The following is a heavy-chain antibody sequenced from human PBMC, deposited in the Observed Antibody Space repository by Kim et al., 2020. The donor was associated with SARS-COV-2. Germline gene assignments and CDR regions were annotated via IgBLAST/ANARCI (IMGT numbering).Heavy chain of an antibody. D-gene: IGHD4-17*01. V-gene: IGHV1-69*04. Sequence: YAQKFQGRVTITADKSTSTAYMELSSLRSEDTAVYYCARVRRYGDYAIDYWGQGTLVTVSS. CDR3: ARVRRYGDYAIDY. J-gene: IGHJ4*02.